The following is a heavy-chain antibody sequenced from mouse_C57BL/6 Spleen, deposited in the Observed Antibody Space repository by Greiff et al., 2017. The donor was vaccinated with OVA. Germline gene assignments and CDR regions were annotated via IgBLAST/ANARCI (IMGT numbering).Heavy chain of an antibody. D-gene: IGHD2-5*01. CDR2: IWRGGST. V-gene: IGHV2-5*01. J-gene: IGHJ4*01. CDR3: AKNWDYSNIYYYAMDY. Sequence: VQGVESGPGLVQPSQSLSITCTVSGFSLTSYGVHWVRQSPGKGLEWLGVIWRGGSTDYNAAFMSRLSITKDNSKSQVFFKMNSLQADDTAIYYCAKNWDYSNIYYYAMDYWGQGTSVTVSS. CDR1: GFSLTSYG.